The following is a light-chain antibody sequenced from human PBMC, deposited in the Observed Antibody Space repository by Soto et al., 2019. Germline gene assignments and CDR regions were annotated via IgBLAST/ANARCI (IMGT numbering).Light chain of an antibody. J-gene: IGKJ4*01. Sequence: EIVLTQSPATLSLSPGERATLSCRASQSVSSYLAWYQQKPGQAPRLLISDASNRATGIPDRFSGSGSGTDFTLTISRLEPEDFALYYCHQYDNSPLTFGGGTKVDIK. CDR1: QSVSSY. CDR2: DAS. V-gene: IGKV3-20*01. CDR3: HQYDNSPLT.